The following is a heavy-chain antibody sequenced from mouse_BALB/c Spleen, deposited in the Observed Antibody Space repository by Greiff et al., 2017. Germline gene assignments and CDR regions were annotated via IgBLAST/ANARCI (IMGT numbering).Heavy chain of an antibody. CDR1: GYAFSSYW. J-gene: IGHJ4*01. D-gene: IGHD2-1*01. Sequence: VMLVESGAELVRPGSSVKISCKASGYAFSSYWMNWVKQRPGQGLEWIGQIYPGDGDTNYNGKFKGKATLTADKSSSTAYMQLSSLTSEDSAVYYCARGYYGNPYAMDYWGQGTSVTVSS. CDR2: IYPGDGDT. V-gene: IGHV1-80*01. CDR3: ARGYYGNPYAMDY.